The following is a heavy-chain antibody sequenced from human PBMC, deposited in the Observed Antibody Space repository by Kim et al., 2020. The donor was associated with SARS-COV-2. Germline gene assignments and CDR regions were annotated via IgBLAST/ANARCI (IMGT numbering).Heavy chain of an antibody. CDR2: MNPHTGRT. Sequence: ASVKVSCKASGYTFIDYDINWLRQAPGQGLEWLGWMNPHTGRTGLAQKFQGRVIMTRDNSISTAYMDLSSLTSGDTAFYYCAREDYYGSGSYKFWGHGTL. J-gene: IGHJ4*01. V-gene: IGHV1-8*01. CDR3: AREDYYGSGSYKF. CDR1: GYTFIDYD. D-gene: IGHD3-10*01.